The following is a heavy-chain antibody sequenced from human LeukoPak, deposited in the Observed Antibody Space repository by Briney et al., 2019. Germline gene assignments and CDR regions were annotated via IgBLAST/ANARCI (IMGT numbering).Heavy chain of an antibody. CDR1: GGSISSYY. CDR3: ARVTPAAGMDY. J-gene: IGHJ4*02. V-gene: IGHV4-59*01. CDR2: IYYSGST. Sequence: PSETLSLTCTVSGGSISSYYWSWIRQPPGKGLEWIGYIYYSGSTNYNPSLKSRVTMSVDTSKNQFSLKLSSVTAADTAVYYCARVTPAAGMDYWGQGTLVTVSS. D-gene: IGHD6-13*01.